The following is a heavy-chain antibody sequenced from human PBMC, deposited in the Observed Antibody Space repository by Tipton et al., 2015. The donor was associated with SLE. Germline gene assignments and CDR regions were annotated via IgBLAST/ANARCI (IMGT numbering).Heavy chain of an antibody. D-gene: IGHD6-13*01. V-gene: IGHV4-39*07. CDR3: ARENVAADGALDV. Sequence: TLSLTCTVSGGSISSSTYYWGWIRQPPGKGLEWIGNINYSGTTYYNPSLRSRVTTSVDTSKNQFSLRLTSVTAADTAVYYCARENVAADGALDVWGQGTMVTVSS. J-gene: IGHJ3*01. CDR1: GGSISSSTYY. CDR2: INYSGTT.